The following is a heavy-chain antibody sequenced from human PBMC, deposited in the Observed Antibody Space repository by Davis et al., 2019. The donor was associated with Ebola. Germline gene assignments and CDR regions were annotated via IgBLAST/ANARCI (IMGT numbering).Heavy chain of an antibody. CDR2: IYHSGST. J-gene: IGHJ4*02. CDR1: GYSISSGYY. Sequence: PSETLSLTCAVSGYSISSGYYWGWIRQPPGKGLEWIGSIYHSGSTYYNPSLKSRVTISVDTSKNQFSLKLSSVTAADTAVYYCARECTGGVCYDYWGQGTLVTVSS. CDR3: ARECTGGVCYDY. D-gene: IGHD2-8*02. V-gene: IGHV4-38-2*02.